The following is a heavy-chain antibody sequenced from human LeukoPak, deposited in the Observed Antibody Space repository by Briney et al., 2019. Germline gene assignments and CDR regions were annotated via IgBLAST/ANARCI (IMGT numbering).Heavy chain of an antibody. D-gene: IGHD3-16*02. CDR3: ARGGNDYVWGSYRFIDY. CDR1: GYTFTSYG. V-gene: IGHV1-18*01. J-gene: IGHJ4*02. Sequence: GASVKVSCKASGYTFTSYGISWVRQAPGQGLEWMGWISAYNGNTNYAQKLQGRVTMTTDTSTSTAYTELRSLRSDDTAVYYCARGGNDYVWGSYRFIDYWGQGTLVTVSS. CDR2: ISAYNGNT.